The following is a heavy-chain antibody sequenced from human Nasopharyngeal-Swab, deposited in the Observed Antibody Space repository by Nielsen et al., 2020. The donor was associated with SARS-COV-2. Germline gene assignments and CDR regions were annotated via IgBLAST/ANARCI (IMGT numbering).Heavy chain of an antibody. V-gene: IGHV3-66*01. CDR2: IYRDDTT. CDR3: TRAPYNTGSGWTAEFDY. J-gene: IGHJ4*02. CDR1: GFTVSSSY. Sequence: LSLTCAASGFTVSSSYMSWVRHAPGKGLEWVSVIYRDDTTYYADSVKGRFTISRDNSKNTLYLQMNSLRAEDTAVYYCTRAPYNTGSGWTAEFDYWGQGTLVTVSS. D-gene: IGHD6-19*01.